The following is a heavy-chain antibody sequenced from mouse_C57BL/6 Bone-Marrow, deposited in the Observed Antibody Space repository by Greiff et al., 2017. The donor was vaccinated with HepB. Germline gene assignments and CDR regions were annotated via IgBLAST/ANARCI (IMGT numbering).Heavy chain of an antibody. V-gene: IGHV1-15*01. CDR2: IAPDTGGT. D-gene: IGHD2-4*01. CDR3: TREGADDYDVFDY. Sequence: QVQLQQSGAELVRPGASVPLSCKASGYTFTDYEMHWVKQTPVHGLDWIGAIAPDTGGTASNQKFKGKAILTADKSSSTAYMELRSLTSEDSAVYYCTREGADDYDVFDYWGQGTTLTVSS. CDR1: GYTFTDYE. J-gene: IGHJ2*01.